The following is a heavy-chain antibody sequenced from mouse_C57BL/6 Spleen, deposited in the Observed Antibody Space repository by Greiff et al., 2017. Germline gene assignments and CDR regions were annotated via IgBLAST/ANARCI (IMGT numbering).Heavy chain of an antibody. CDR3: ARRGGSSSWFAY. CDR1: GYTFTSYW. V-gene: IGHV1-50*01. CDR2: IDPSDSYT. D-gene: IGHD1-1*01. J-gene: IGHJ3*01. Sequence: VQLQQPGAELVKPGASVKLSCKASGYTFTSYWMQWVKQRPGQGLEWIGEIDPSDSYTNYNQKFKGKATLTVDTSSSTAYMQLSSLTSEDSAVYYCARRGGSSSWFAYWGQGTLVTVSA.